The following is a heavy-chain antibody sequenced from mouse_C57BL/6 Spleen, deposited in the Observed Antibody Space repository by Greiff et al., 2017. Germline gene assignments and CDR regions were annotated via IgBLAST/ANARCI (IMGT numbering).Heavy chain of an antibody. J-gene: IGHJ3*01. Sequence: QVQLQQSGPELVKPGASVKISCKASGYAFSSSWMNWVKQRPGKGLEWIGRIYPGDGDTNYNGKFKGKATLTADKSSSTAYMQLSSLTSEDSAVYFCARSEGNYVGFAYWGQGTLVAVSA. CDR2: IYPGDGDT. CDR1: GYAFSSSW. D-gene: IGHD2-1*01. V-gene: IGHV1-82*01. CDR3: ARSEGNYVGFAY.